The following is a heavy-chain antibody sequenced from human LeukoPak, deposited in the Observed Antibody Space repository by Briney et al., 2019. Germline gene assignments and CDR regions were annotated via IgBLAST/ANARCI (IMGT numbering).Heavy chain of an antibody. V-gene: IGHV3-66*01. J-gene: IGHJ4*02. CDR3: AIATAGTNYYFDY. Sequence: GGSLRLSCAGSGFAVSSNYMSWVRQAPGKGLEWVSVIYSGGSTYYADSVKGRFTISRDDSKNTLYPQLNSLRAEDTAVYYCAIATAGTNYYFDYWGQGTLVTVSS. CDR2: IYSGGST. D-gene: IGHD6-13*01. CDR1: GFAVSSNY.